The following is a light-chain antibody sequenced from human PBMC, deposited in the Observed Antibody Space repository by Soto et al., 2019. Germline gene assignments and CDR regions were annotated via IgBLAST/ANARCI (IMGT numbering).Light chain of an antibody. CDR3: QRYNNGPPVT. J-gene: IGKJ3*01. Sequence: DIQMTQSPSSLSASVGDRVTITCRASQDINNYLAWYQQKPGKPPKLLLYAASTLQSGVPSRFSGGGSGTDFTLTINSLQPEVVATYYCQRYNNGPPVTFGPGTKV. CDR1: QDINNY. V-gene: IGKV1-27*01. CDR2: AAS.